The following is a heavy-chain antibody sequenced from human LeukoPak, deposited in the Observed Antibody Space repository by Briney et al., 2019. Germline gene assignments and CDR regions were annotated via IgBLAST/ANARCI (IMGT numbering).Heavy chain of an antibody. V-gene: IGHV1-2*02. CDR3: ARKLTTFDY. CDR2: INPNSGDT. D-gene: IGHD3-22*01. Sequence: ASVKVSCKASGYTFTGYYVHWVRQAPGQGFEWMGWINPNSGDTHYAQNFQGRVSMTRDMSISTAYMELTSLTSDDTAVYYCARKLTTFDYWGQGTLVTVSS. J-gene: IGHJ4*02. CDR1: GYTFTGYY.